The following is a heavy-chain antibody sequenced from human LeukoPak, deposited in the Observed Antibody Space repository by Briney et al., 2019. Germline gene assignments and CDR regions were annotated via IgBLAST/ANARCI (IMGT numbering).Heavy chain of an antibody. D-gene: IGHD1-1*01. Sequence: SETLSLTCTVSGYSISSGYYWGCIRQPPRKGLEWIGSIYHSGSTYYNPSLKSRVTISVDTSKNQISLKLSSVTAADTAVYSCARVRIATTGTYFDYWGQGTLVTVSS. CDR2: IYHSGST. J-gene: IGHJ4*02. V-gene: IGHV4-38-2*02. CDR3: ARVRIATTGTYFDY. CDR1: GYSISSGYY.